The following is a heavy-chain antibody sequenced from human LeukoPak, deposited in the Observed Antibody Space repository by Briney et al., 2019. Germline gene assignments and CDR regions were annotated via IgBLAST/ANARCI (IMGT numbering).Heavy chain of an antibody. Sequence: GESLKISRQGSGYSLTSYWIGWVRQMPGKGLEGMGIIYPGDSDTTYSPSFQGQVTISADKSISTAYLLWSSLKASDTAIYYCARGLGSLSDAFDIWGKGTMVTVSS. V-gene: IGHV5-51*01. J-gene: IGHJ3*02. CDR3: ARGLGSLSDAFDI. CDR1: GYSLTSYW. D-gene: IGHD7-27*01. CDR2: IYPGDSDT.